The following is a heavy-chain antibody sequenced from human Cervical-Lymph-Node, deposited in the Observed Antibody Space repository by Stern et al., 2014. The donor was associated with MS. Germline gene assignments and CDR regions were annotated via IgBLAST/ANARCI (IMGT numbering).Heavy chain of an antibody. Sequence: EVQLVESGGGLVQPGGSLSVSCAASGFIFSRYWMSWVRQAPGKGLEWVAQIKQDGTEKHYVDSVKGRFTISRDNLKNSLYLQMHSLRAEDTAVYYCARDYDFWSGYSSYYYGLDVWGQGTTVTVSS. CDR1: GFIFSRYW. V-gene: IGHV3-7*01. CDR2: IKQDGTEK. D-gene: IGHD3-3*01. CDR3: ARDYDFWSGYSSYYYGLDV. J-gene: IGHJ6*02.